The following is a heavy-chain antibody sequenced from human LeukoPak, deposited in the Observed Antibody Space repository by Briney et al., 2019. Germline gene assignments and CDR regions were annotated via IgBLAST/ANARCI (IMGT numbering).Heavy chain of an antibody. CDR1: GFTFSDYY. J-gene: IGHJ4*02. D-gene: IGHD6-19*01. CDR2: ISSSGSTI. CDR3: GKHDSSSDY. V-gene: IGHV3-11*04. Sequence: GGSLRLSCAASGFTFSDYYMSWIRQAPGKGLEWVSYISSSGSTIYYADSVKGRFTISRDNSKNTLYLQMNSLRPEDTAVYYCGKHDSSSDYWGQGTLVTVSS.